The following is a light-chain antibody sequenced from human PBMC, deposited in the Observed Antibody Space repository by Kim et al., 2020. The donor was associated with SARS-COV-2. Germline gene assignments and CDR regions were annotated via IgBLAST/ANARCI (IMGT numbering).Light chain of an antibody. CDR1: QNIDTY. Sequence: RGDRATLSCRASQNIDTYLASYQQRPGQAPRLLVYDASNRATGVPDRFSGSGSGTDFTLTISSLEPEDLSIYYCQQRNSWPPAVTFGGGTKVDIK. J-gene: IGKJ4*01. CDR2: DAS. V-gene: IGKV3-11*01. CDR3: QQRNSWPPAVT.